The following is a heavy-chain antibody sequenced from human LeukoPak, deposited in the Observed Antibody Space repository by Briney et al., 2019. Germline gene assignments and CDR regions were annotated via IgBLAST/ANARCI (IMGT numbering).Heavy chain of an antibody. D-gene: IGHD3-16*02. Sequence: GGSLRLSCAASGFNFANHAMSWVRQAPGKGLEWVSAISGSGGSTYYADSVKGRFTISRDNSKNTLYLQMNSLRAEDTAVYYCAKDRPITVNYYYYGMDVWGQGTTVTVSS. J-gene: IGHJ6*02. CDR1: GFNFANHA. V-gene: IGHV3-23*01. CDR2: ISGSGGST. CDR3: AKDRPITVNYYYYGMDV.